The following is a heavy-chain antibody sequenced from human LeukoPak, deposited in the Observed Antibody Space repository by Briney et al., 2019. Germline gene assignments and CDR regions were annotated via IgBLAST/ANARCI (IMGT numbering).Heavy chain of an antibody. CDR3: ARVDGSGSYYKLGVFDY. CDR1: GYTFTGYY. V-gene: IGHV1-2*02. CDR2: INPNSGGT. Sequence: ASVKVSCKASGYTFTGYYMHWVRQAPGQGLEWMGWINPNSGGTNYAQKFQGRVTMTRDTSISTAYMELSRLRSDDTDVYYCARVDGSGSYYKLGVFDYWGQGTLVTVSS. J-gene: IGHJ4*02. D-gene: IGHD3-10*01.